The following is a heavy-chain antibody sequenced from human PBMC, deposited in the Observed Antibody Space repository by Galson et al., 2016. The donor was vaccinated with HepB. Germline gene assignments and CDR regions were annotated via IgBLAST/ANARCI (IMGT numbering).Heavy chain of an antibody. CDR1: GFSFTTYY. J-gene: IGHJ4*02. D-gene: IGHD1-26*01. Sequence: SLRLSCAASGFSFTTYYMDWVRQAPGKRLEYVSGINNNGGAKYHADSVKGRFTISRDNSKNTVDLHMSSLRPEDTAVYYCVRAWSGSSPDYWGQGTQVTVSS. CDR3: VRAWSGSSPDY. CDR2: INNNGGAK. V-gene: IGHV3-64D*09.